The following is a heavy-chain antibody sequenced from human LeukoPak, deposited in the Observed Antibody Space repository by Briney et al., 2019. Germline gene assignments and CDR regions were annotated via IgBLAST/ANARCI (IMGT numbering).Heavy chain of an antibody. J-gene: IGHJ4*02. Sequence: PGESLRLSCAASGLSVSSNYMSWVRQAPGKGLEWVSVLYSDGTTYYADSVKGRFTISRDNSKNTLYLQMNSLGAEDTAVYYCVRGMGVSMLYYFDYWGQGTLVTVSS. D-gene: IGHD3-10*01. CDR2: LYSDGTT. CDR1: GLSVSSNY. CDR3: VRGMGVSMLYYFDY. V-gene: IGHV3-66*02.